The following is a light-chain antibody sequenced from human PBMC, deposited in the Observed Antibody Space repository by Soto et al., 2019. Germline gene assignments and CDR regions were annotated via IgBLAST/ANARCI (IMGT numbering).Light chain of an antibody. J-gene: IGLJ1*01. CDR1: SSDVGSYNL. CDR2: EGS. Sequence: QSVLTQPASVSGSPGQSITISCTGTSSDVGSYNLVSWYQQHPGKAPKLMIYEGSKRPSGVSNRFSGSKSGNTASLTISWLQAEDEADYYCCSYAGSSTSLYVFGTGTKLTVL. CDR3: CSYAGSSTSLYV. V-gene: IGLV2-23*01.